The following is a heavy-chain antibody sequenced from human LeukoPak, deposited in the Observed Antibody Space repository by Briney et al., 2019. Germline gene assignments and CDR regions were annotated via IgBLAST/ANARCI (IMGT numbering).Heavy chain of an antibody. J-gene: IGHJ3*02. Sequence: GGSLRLSCAASGFTLSVYGMHWVRQAPGKGLEWVAVISYDGSNKYYADSVKGRFTISRDNSNNTLYLQMDSLGTEDTAVYYCAKDDWLFSKAFDIWGQGTMVTVSS. D-gene: IGHD3-9*01. V-gene: IGHV3-30*18. CDR1: GFTLSVYG. CDR3: AKDDWLFSKAFDI. CDR2: ISYDGSNK.